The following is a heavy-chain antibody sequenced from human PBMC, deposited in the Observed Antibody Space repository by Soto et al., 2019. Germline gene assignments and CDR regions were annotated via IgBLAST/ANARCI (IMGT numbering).Heavy chain of an antibody. D-gene: IGHD3-10*01. V-gene: IGHV1-18*01. CDR3: ALMVRGVVDY. J-gene: IGHJ4*02. CDR1: GYTFTSYG. CDR2: ISAYNGNT. Sequence: QVQLVQSGAEVKKPGASVEVSCKASGYTFTSYGISWVRQAPGQGLEWVGWISAYNGNTNYAQKLQARFTMTTDTSKSTAYMELRSLRSDDTAVYYCALMVRGVVDYWGQGPLVTVSS.